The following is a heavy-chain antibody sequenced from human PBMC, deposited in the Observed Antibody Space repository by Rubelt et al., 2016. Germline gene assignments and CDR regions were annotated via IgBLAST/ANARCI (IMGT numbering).Heavy chain of an antibody. D-gene: IGHD3/OR15-3a*01. CDR1: GFTFSSYA. Sequence: EVQLLESGGGLVQPGGSLRLSCAASGFTFSSYAMSWVRQAPGKGLEWVSAISGSGGSTYYADSVKGRFTISRDNSKNTLYLLMNSLRAEDTAVYYCAKGTGPRRGGTDYWGQGTLVTVSS. J-gene: IGHJ4*02. CDR2: ISGSGGST. CDR3: AKGTGPRRGGTDY. V-gene: IGHV3-23*01.